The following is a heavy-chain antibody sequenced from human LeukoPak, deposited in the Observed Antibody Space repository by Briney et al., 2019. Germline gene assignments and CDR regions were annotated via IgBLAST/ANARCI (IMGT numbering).Heavy chain of an antibody. CDR1: GFTFSSYG. J-gene: IGHJ5*02. V-gene: IGHV3-33*01. D-gene: IGHD2-21*01. Sequence: GGSLRLSCAASGFTFSSYGMHWVRQAPGKGLEWVAFIWNDGTNKEYVDSVKGRFTISRDNSKNMLYLQMNSLRAEDMAVFYCARGRAFGDYSRDWDWFDPWGQGTLVTVSS. CDR2: IWNDGTNK. CDR3: ARGRAFGDYSRDWDWFDP.